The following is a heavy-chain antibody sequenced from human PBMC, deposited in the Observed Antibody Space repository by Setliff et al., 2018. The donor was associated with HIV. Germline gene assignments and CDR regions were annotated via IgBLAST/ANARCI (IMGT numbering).Heavy chain of an antibody. J-gene: IGHJ5*02. Sequence: SETLSLTCTGSAASIRNSYWTWIRQPAGKGLEWIGRIYPSGTINYNPSLKSRVTMSVDTSKNQFSLRLTSVSAADTALYYCAGSMGATKGSWFEPWGQGTLVTVSS. V-gene: IGHV4-4*07. CDR1: AASIRNSY. CDR3: AGSMGATKGSWFEP. CDR2: IYPSGTI. D-gene: IGHD1-26*01.